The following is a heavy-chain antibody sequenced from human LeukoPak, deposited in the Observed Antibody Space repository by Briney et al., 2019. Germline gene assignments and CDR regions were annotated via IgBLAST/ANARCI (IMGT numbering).Heavy chain of an antibody. V-gene: IGHV3-48*03. CDR3: ATHELKDAFDI. D-gene: IGHD3-10*01. Sequence: PGGSLRLSCAASGFTFSTYEMNWVRQAPGKGLEWVSYITSGSTIYYADSVKGRFTISRDNAKNSLYLQMNSLRAEDTAVYYCATHELKDAFDIWGQGTMVTVSS. CDR1: GFTFSTYE. CDR2: ITSGSTI. J-gene: IGHJ3*02.